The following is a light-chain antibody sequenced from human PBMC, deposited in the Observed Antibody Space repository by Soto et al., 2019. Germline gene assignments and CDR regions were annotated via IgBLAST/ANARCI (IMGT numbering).Light chain of an antibody. V-gene: IGLV2-11*01. CDR2: DVS. Sequence: QSVLTHPRSVSWSPGQSGTISCTGTGSDVGAYKYVSWYQQNPGKAPKLMIYDVSERPSGVPDRFSGSKSGNMASLTISGLQAEDEADYYCCAYAGSYTLVFGGGTKVTVL. CDR3: CAYAGSYTLV. J-gene: IGLJ2*01. CDR1: GSDVGAYKY.